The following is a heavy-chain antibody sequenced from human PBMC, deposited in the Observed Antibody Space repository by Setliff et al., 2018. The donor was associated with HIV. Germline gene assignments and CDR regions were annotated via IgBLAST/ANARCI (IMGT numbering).Heavy chain of an antibody. CDR1: GDSVSSASYY. Sequence: ETLSLTCTVSGDSVSSASYYWSWIRQPPGKGLEWIGYIYYSGTTKYNPSLKSRVTISVDTSKNQFSLKLSSVTAADTAVYYCASEAWTSYRSSSGYYYYYMDVWGKGTTVTSP. V-gene: IGHV4-61*01. CDR3: ASEAWTSYRSSSGYYYYYMDV. J-gene: IGHJ6*03. D-gene: IGHD6-6*01. CDR2: IYYSGTT.